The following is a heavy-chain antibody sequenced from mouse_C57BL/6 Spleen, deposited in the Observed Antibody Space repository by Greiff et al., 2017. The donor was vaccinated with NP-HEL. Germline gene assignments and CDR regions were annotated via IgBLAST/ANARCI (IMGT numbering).Heavy chain of an antibody. Sequence: VQRVESGAELVRPGASVTLSCKASGYTFTDYEMHWVKQTPVHGLEWIGAIDPETGGTAYNQKFKGKAILTADKSSSTAYMELRSLTSEDSAVYYCTRPTTVVDYWYFDVWGTGTTVTVSS. D-gene: IGHD1-1*01. CDR2: IDPETGGT. V-gene: IGHV1-15*01. CDR1: GYTFTDYE. CDR3: TRPTTVVDYWYFDV. J-gene: IGHJ1*03.